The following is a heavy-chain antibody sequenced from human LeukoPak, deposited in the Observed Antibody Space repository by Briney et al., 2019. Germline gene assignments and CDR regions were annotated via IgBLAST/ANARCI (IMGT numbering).Heavy chain of an antibody. D-gene: IGHD3-22*01. CDR3: ARGVGYDDTLGSYYGFFDY. J-gene: IGHJ4*02. CDR1: GGSFSGYY. V-gene: IGHV4-34*01. CDR2: INHSGST. Sequence: SETLSLTCAVYGGSFSGYYWSWIRQPPGKGLEWIGEINHSGSTNYNPPLKSRVTLSVDTSKNELSLQLNSVTAADTAVYFCARGVGYDDTLGSYYGFFDYWGQGTLVAVSS.